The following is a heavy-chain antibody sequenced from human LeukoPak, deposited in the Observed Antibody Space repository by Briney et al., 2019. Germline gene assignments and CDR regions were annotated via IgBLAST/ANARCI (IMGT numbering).Heavy chain of an antibody. CDR1: GYTFTDYY. CDR3: ARPTSVCSSTSCLYGMDV. D-gene: IGHD2-2*01. Sequence: ASVKVSCKASGYTFTDYYMHWVRLAPGQGLEWMGWINPNSGGTNYAQKFQGRVTMTRDTSISTAYMELSRLRSDDTAVYYCARPTSVCSSTSCLYGMDVWGQGTTVTVSS. J-gene: IGHJ6*02. CDR2: INPNSGGT. V-gene: IGHV1-2*02.